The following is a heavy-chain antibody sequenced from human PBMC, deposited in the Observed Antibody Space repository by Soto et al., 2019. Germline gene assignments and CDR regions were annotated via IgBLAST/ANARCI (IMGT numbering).Heavy chain of an antibody. J-gene: IGHJ5*01. CDR1: GGSISSYY. V-gene: IGHV4-59*01. D-gene: IGHD3-3*01. CDR3: ARGTTFYVLWSGSTPNWFDS. CDR2: IYYSGST. Sequence: SETLSLTCTVSGGSISSYYWSWIRQPPGKRLEWIGYIYYSGSTNYNPSLKSRVTISVDTSKNQFSLKLSSVTAADTAVYYCARGTTFYVLWSGSTPNWFDSCGQGTLVIVSS.